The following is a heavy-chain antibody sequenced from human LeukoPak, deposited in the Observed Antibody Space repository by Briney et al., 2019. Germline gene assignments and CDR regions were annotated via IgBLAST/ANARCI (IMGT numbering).Heavy chain of an antibody. CDR2: IRGKAYGATT. CDR1: GFTFGDYA. Sequence: GGSLRLSCTGSGFTFGDYAMTWFRQAPGKGLEWLSFIRGKAYGATTEYAASVKGRFTMSRDDSKSIAYLQMNRLKTEDTAVYYCSRLAYWTGYQGDSWGQGTLVTVSS. V-gene: IGHV3-49*03. J-gene: IGHJ4*02. CDR3: SRLAYWTGYQGDS. D-gene: IGHD3/OR15-3a*01.